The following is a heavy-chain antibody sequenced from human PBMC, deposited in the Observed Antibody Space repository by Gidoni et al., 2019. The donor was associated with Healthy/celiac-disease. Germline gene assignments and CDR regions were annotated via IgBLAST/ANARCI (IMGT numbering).Heavy chain of an antibody. CDR1: GVTFRSYD. J-gene: IGHJ3*02. CDR2: ISYDGGNK. CDR3: ARAQGYYYDSSGYYRDDAFDI. V-gene: IGHV3-30*04. D-gene: IGHD3-22*01. Sequence: QVQLVESGGGVVQPGRSLRLSCAAAGVTFRSYDMLWARQAPGKGREWVAVISYDGGNKYYADSVKGRFTISRDNSKNTLYLQMNSLRVEDTAVFYCARAQGYYYDSSGYYRDDAFDIWGQGTMVTVSS.